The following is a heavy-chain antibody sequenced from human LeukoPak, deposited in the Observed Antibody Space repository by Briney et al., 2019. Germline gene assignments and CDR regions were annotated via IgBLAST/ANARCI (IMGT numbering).Heavy chain of an antibody. CDR1: GFTFSSYG. J-gene: IGHJ3*02. Sequence: GRSLRLSCAASGFTFSSYGMHWVRQAPGKGLEWVAVISYDGSNKYYADSVKGRFTISRDNSKNTLYLQMNSLRAEDTAVYYCAKKWSGDYDSSGVNDAFDIWGQGTMVTVSS. CDR3: AKKWSGDYDSSGVNDAFDI. CDR2: ISYDGSNK. D-gene: IGHD3-22*01. V-gene: IGHV3-30*18.